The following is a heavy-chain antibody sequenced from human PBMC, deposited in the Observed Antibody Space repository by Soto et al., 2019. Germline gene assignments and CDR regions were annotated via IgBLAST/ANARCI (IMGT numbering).Heavy chain of an antibody. CDR2: VHRRGSL. CDR1: GGAFSGFD. D-gene: IGHD4-17*01. V-gene: IGHV4-34*01. Sequence: PSETLSLTCAVSGGAFSGFDWSWIRQSPGKGLEWIGEVHRRGSLNYNPSLKSRVTISQDMSKRQLSLRLTSVTAADTGVYFCARYGRDDYGKNNRFDPWGPGTLVTSPQ. J-gene: IGHJ5*02. CDR3: ARYGRDDYGKNNRFDP.